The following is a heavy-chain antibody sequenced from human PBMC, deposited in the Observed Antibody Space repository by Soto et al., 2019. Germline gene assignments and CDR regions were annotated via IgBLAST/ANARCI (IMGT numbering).Heavy chain of an antibody. D-gene: IGHD3-9*01. J-gene: IGHJ6*02. CDR2: IYYSGST. CDR3: ARDQLTIWLDYYYYYGMDV. CDR1: GGSISSGDYY. V-gene: IGHV4-30-4*01. Sequence: LSLTCTVSGGSISSGDYYWSWIRQPPGKGLEWIGYIYYSGSTYYNPSLKSRVTISVDTSKNQFSLKLSSVTAADTAVYYCARDQLTIWLDYYYYYGMDVWGQGTTVTVSS.